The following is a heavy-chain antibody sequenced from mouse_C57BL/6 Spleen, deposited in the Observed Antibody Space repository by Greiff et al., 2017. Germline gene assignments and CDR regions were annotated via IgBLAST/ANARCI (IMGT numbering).Heavy chain of an antibody. CDR1: GYTFTSYW. J-gene: IGHJ2*01. CDR3: ARGGCGSSFGY. Sequence: VQLQQPGAELVRPGTSVKLSCKASGYTFTSYWMHWVKQRPGQGLEWIGVIDPSGSYTNYNKKFKGKATLTVDTSSSTAYMQLSGLTSEDSAVSDCARGGCGSSFGYWGQGTTLTVSS. CDR2: IDPSGSYT. V-gene: IGHV1-59*01. D-gene: IGHD1-1*01.